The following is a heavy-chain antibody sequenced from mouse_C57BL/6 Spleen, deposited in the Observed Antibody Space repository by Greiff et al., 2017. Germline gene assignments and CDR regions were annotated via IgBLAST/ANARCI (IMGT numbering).Heavy chain of an antibody. CDR3: ARRNLTTVVSPYWYFDV. Sequence: EVQLQQSGPELVKPGASVKIPCKASGYTFTDYNMDWVKQSHGKSLEWIGDINPNNGGTIYNQKFKGKATLTVDKSSSTAYMELRSLTSEDTAVYYCARRNLTTVVSPYWYFDVWGTGTTVTVSS. CDR2: INPNNGGT. D-gene: IGHD1-1*01. CDR1: GYTFTDYN. J-gene: IGHJ1*03. V-gene: IGHV1-18*01.